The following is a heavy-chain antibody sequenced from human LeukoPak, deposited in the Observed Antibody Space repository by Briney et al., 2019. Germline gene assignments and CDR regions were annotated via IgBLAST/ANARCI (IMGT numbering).Heavy chain of an antibody. V-gene: IGHV3-30*02. Sequence: GGSLRLSCAASGFTFSSYGMHWVHQAPGKGLEWAAFIRFDGSNRYYGDSVKGRFTVSRDNSKNTLYLQMNSLRAEDTAVYYCAKVNSSSSWYPRAFDIWGQGTMVTVSS. J-gene: IGHJ3*02. CDR3: AKVNSSSSWYPRAFDI. CDR1: GFTFSSYG. D-gene: IGHD6-13*01. CDR2: IRFDGSNR.